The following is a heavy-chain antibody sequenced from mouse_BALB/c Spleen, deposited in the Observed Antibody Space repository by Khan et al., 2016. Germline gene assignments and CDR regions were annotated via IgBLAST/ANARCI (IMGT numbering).Heavy chain of an antibody. J-gene: IGHJ2*01. CDR3: ARLGQLLYFDY. CDR2: INPDSSTI. Sequence: EVQLQESGGGLVQPGGSLKLSCAASGFDFSRYWMSWVRQAPGKGLEWIGEINPDSSTINYTPSLKDKFIISRDHAKNTLYLQMSKVRSEDTALYYCARLGQLLYFDYWGQGTTLTVSS. V-gene: IGHV4-1*02. CDR1: GFDFSRYW. D-gene: IGHD2-1*01.